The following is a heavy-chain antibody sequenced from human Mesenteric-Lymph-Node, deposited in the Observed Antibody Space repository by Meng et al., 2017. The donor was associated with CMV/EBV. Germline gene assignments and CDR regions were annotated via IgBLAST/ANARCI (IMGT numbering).Heavy chain of an antibody. J-gene: IGHJ4*02. CDR3: ARDSVGGYSYGLDY. V-gene: IGHV1-2*06. D-gene: IGHD5-18*01. CDR1: GYTFTGRY. Sequence: KTSGYTFTGRYIHWVRQAPGQGLEWLGRISPNSGDTIYAQKFQGRVSMTRDASLSTAYMDLTRLTSDDTAVYYCARDSVGGYSYGLDYWGQGTLVTVSS. CDR2: ISPNSGDT.